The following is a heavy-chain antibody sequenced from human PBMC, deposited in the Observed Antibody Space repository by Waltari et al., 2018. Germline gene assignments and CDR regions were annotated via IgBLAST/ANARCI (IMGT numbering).Heavy chain of an antibody. CDR3: ATQQWLGALFFDY. CDR1: GYTFTDYY. CDR2: VGPEDEET. V-gene: IGHV1-69-2*01. D-gene: IGHD6-19*01. Sequence: EVQLVQSGAEVKKPGATVKISCKVSGYTFTDYYMHWVQQAPGKGLERMGLVGPEDEETINAEKFQGRGTITADTPTDTAYRELGSLRSEDTAVYYCATQQWLGALFFDYWGQGTLVTVSS. J-gene: IGHJ4*02.